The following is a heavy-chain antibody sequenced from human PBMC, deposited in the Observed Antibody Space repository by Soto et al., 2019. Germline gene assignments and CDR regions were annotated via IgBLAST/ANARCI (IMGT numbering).Heavy chain of an antibody. V-gene: IGHV3-53*01. Sequence: HLGGSLRLSCAVSGFSISNHYMTWVRQAPGKGLEWVSVIYSGGSISYADSVKGRFTISRDNSKNTLYLQMNSLRVEDTAVYYCARYNYWGQGTLVTVSS. CDR1: GFSISNHY. J-gene: IGHJ4*02. D-gene: IGHD1-1*01. CDR3: ARYNY. CDR2: IYSGGSI.